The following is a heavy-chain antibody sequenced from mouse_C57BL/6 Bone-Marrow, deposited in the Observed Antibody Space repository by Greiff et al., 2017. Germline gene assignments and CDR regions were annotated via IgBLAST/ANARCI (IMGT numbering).Heavy chain of an antibody. J-gene: IGHJ2*01. CDR3: TRSLIYYGTNY. Sequence: VQLQQPGTELVKPGASVKLSCKASGYTFTSYWMHWVKQRPGQGLEWIGNINPSNGGTNYNEKFKSKATLTVEQSSSTAYMQLSSLTSEDTAVYYCTRSLIYYGTNYWGQGTTLTVSS. V-gene: IGHV1-53*01. CDR1: GYTFTSYW. CDR2: INPSNGGT. D-gene: IGHD1-1*01.